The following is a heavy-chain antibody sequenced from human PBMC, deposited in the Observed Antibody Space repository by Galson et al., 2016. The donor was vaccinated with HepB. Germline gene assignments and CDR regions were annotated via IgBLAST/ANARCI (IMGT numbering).Heavy chain of an antibody. CDR3: SIRLDF. D-gene: IGHD5-24*01. CDR1: GFTFSSDW. J-gene: IGHJ4*02. V-gene: IGHV3-7*01. Sequence: SLRLSCAVSGFTFSSDWMDWVRQAPGKGLEWVANINQDGSVKHYVDSVKGRFTVSRDNSKNSLYLQMNSLQAEDTAVYYCSIRLDFWGQGTLVTVSS. CDR2: INQDGSVK.